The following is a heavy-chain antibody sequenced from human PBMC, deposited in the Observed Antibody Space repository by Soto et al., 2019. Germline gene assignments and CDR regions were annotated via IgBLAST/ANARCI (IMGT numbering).Heavy chain of an antibody. J-gene: IGHJ4*02. CDR1: GFTFSSYA. CDR3: ATVDPMDRRY. CDR2: IDSSGGYT. V-gene: IGHV3-23*05. Sequence: EAQLLESGGGLAQPGGSLRLSCAASGFTFSSYAMNWVRQAPGKGLEWVSSIDSSGGYTYYADSVKGRFTISRDNSKNTLTLQINSLNADDTAVYYCATVDPMDRRYWGQGTLVIGSS. D-gene: IGHD2-21*01.